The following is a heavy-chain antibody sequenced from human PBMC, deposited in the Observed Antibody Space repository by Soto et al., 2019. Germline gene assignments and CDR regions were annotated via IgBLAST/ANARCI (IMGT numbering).Heavy chain of an antibody. CDR3: ASHTYYYDSTAPDY. Sequence: SETLSLTCTVSGGSISSGDYYWSWIRQPPGKGLEWIGYIYCSGSTYYNPSLKSRVTISVDTSKNQFSLKLSSVTAADTAVYYCASHTYYYDSTAPDYWGQGTLVTVSS. CDR2: IYCSGST. J-gene: IGHJ4*02. D-gene: IGHD3-22*01. V-gene: IGHV4-30-4*01. CDR1: GGSISSGDYY.